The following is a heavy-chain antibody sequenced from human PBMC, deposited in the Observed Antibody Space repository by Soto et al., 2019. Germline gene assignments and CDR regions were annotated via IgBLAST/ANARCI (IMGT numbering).Heavy chain of an antibody. D-gene: IGHD5-18*01. CDR3: ARSTTPSTVDTAMVMYYFDY. J-gene: IGHJ4*02. CDR1: GYTFTSYG. V-gene: IGHV1-18*01. Sequence: GASVKVSCKASGYTFTSYGISWVRQAPGQGLEWMGWISAYNGNTNYAQKLQGRVTMTTDTSTSTAYMELRSLRSDDTAVYYCARSTTPSTVDTAMVMYYFDYWGQGTLVTVSS. CDR2: ISAYNGNT.